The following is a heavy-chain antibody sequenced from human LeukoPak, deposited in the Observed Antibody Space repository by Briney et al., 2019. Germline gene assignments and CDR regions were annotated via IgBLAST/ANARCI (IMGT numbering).Heavy chain of an antibody. CDR3: AKGGSTNFYYGDV. D-gene: IGHD2/OR15-2a*01. CDR2: IYDGGST. CDR1: GGSMTNLY. J-gene: IGHJ6*02. V-gene: IGHV4-59*01. Sequence: SETLSLTCSVSGGSMTNLYWTWIRQPPGKGLEWIGDIYDGGSTRYNTSLENRVTISVDTSKNQFSLKLSSVTAADTAVYYCAKGGSTNFYYGDVWGQGTTVTVSS.